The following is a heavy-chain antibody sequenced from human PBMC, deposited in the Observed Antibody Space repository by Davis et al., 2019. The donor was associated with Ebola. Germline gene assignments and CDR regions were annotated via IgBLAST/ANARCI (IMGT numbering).Heavy chain of an antibody. J-gene: IGHJ6*03. CDR2: IKSKTDGGTT. CDR1: GFTLNNAW. Sequence: GESLKISCVASGFTLNNAWMSWVRQAPGKGLEWVGRIKSKTDGGTTDYAAPVKGRFAMSRDDSKNTLYLQMNSLKTEDTAVYYCTTDVVPAATRGVYYYYYYMDVWGEGTTVAVSS. CDR3: TTDVVPAATRGVYYYYYYMDV. D-gene: IGHD2-2*01. V-gene: IGHV3-15*01.